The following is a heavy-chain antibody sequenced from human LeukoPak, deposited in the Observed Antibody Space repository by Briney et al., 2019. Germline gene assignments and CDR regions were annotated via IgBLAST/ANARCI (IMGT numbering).Heavy chain of an antibody. CDR2: ISSSSSYI. V-gene: IGHV3-21*01. CDR1: GFIFSSYS. CDR3: AWVMRYYFDY. D-gene: IGHD2-8*01. J-gene: IGHJ4*02. Sequence: PGGTLRLSCAASGFIFSSYSMNWVRQAPGKGLEWVSSISSSSSYIYYADSVKGRFTISRDNAKNSLYLQMNSLRAEDTAVYYCAWVMRYYFDYWGQGTLVTVSS.